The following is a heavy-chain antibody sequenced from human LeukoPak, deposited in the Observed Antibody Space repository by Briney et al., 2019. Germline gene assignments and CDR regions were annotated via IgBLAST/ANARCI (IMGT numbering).Heavy chain of an antibody. CDR1: GYTFTGYY. CDR2: INPNSGGT. CDR3: ARNGGSGSALYYYYYMDV. Sequence: ASVKVSCKASGYTFTGYYMHWVRQAPGQGHEWMGRINPNSGGTNYAQKFQGRVTMTRDTSISTAYMELSRLRSDDTAVYYCARNGGSGSALYYYYYMDVWGKGTTVTVSS. D-gene: IGHD3-10*01. V-gene: IGHV1-2*06. J-gene: IGHJ6*03.